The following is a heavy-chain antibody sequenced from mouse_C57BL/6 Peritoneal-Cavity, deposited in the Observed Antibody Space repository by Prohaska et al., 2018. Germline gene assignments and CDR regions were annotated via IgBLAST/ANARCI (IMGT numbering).Heavy chain of an antibody. Sequence: VQPGGSRGLSCEGSGFTFSGFWMSWVRQTPGKTLEWIGDINSDGSAINYAPSIKDRFTIFRDNDKSTLYLQMSNVRSEDTATYFCMRYGNYWYFDFWGTGTTVTVSS. CDR1: GFTFSGFW. D-gene: IGHD2-1*01. V-gene: IGHV11-2*01. J-gene: IGHJ1*03. CDR2: INSDGSAI. CDR3: MRYGNYWYFDF.